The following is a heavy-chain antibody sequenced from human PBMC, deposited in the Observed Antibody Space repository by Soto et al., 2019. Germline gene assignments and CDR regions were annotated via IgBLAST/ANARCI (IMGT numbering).Heavy chain of an antibody. Sequence: LRETLSLTCTVSGGSISSYYWSWIRQPPGKGLEWIGYIYYSGSTNYNPSLKSRVTISVDTSKNQFSLKLSSVTAADPAVYYCARGEYSSSSGSYYFDYWGQGTLVTVSS. J-gene: IGHJ4*02. CDR1: GGSISSYY. CDR2: IYYSGST. V-gene: IGHV4-59*01. CDR3: ARGEYSSSSGSYYFDY. D-gene: IGHD6-6*01.